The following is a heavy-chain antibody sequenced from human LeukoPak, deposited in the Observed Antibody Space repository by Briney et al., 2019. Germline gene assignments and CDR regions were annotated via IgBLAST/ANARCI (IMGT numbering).Heavy chain of an antibody. V-gene: IGHV3-30*02. CDR3: VKADSSGLDY. J-gene: IGHJ4*02. CDR2: IRYDGSNK. CDR1: GFTFSSYG. Sequence: PGGSLRLSCAASGFTFSSYGMHWVRQAPGKGLEWVAFIRYDGSNKYYADSVKGRFTISRDNSKNSLSLQMSSLRAEDTALYYCVKADSSGLDYWGQGTLVTVSS. D-gene: IGHD3-22*01.